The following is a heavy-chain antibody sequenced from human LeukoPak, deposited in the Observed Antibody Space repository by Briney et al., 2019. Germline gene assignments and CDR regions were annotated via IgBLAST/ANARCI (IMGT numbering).Heavy chain of an antibody. J-gene: IGHJ4*02. Sequence: SETLSLTCTGSGVSISSSSYYWGWIRQPPGKGLEWIGCIYYSGSTYYTPSLKSRLIISVDTSKNQFSLKLSSVTAADMAVYYCASPNWDIVVVPAAIRPFDYWGQGTLVTVSS. CDR1: GVSISSSSYY. D-gene: IGHD2-2*01. CDR2: IYYSGST. CDR3: ASPNWDIVVVPAAIRPFDY. V-gene: IGHV4-39*01.